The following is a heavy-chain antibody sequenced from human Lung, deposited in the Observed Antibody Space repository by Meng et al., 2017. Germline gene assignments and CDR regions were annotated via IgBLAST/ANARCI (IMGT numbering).Heavy chain of an antibody. CDR3: ARGPTTMAHDFDY. CDR2: INHSGST. V-gene: IGHV4-34*01. Sequence: QVTLHQWGAGLLKPAGTLSLTCGVSGGSLSDYYWSWIRQPPGKGLEWIGEINHSGSTNYNPSLESRATISVDTSQNNLSLKLSSVTAADSAVYYCARGPTTMAHDFDYWGQGTLVTVSS. CDR1: GGSLSDYY. J-gene: IGHJ4*02. D-gene: IGHD4-11*01.